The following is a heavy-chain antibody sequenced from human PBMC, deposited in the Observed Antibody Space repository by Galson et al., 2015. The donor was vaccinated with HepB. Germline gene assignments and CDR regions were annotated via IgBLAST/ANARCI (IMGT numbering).Heavy chain of an antibody. D-gene: IGHD3-22*01. V-gene: IGHV1-46*01. CDR2: INPSGGST. J-gene: IGHJ3*02. CDR1: GYTFTSYY. CDR3: ARDAERITMITAPSGGAFDI. Sequence: SVKVSCKASGYTFTSYYMHWVRQAPGQGLEWMGIINPSGGSTSYAQKFQGRVTMTRDTSTSTVYMELSSLRSEDTAVYYCARDAERITMITAPSGGAFDIWGQGTMVTVSS.